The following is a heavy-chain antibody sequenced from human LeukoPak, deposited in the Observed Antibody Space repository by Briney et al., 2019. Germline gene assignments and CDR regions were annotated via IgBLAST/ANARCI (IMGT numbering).Heavy chain of an antibody. CDR1: GFTFSSYA. CDR3: ARVVVSSSSDYFAY. J-gene: IGHJ4*02. Sequence: GGSLRLSCAASGFTFSSYAMHWVRQAPGKGLEWVAVISYDGSNKYYADSVKGRFTISRDNSKNTLYLQVNSLRAEDTAMYYCARVVVSSSSDYFAYWGQGTLVTVSS. V-gene: IGHV3-30-3*01. CDR2: ISYDGSNK. D-gene: IGHD6-6*01.